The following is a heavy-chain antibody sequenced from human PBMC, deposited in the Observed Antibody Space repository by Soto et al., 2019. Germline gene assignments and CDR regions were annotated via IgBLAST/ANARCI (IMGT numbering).Heavy chain of an antibody. CDR2: INPNSGGT. V-gene: IGHV1-2*04. Sequence: GASVKVSCKASGYTFTGYYMHWVRQAPGQGLEWMGWINPNSGGTNYAQKFQGWVTMTRDTSISTAYMELSRLRSDDTAVYYCARDPQYCSDAGCYPGYGMDVWGQGTSVTVSS. CDR3: ARDPQYCSDAGCYPGYGMDV. CDR1: GYTFTGYY. J-gene: IGHJ6*02. D-gene: IGHD2-15*01.